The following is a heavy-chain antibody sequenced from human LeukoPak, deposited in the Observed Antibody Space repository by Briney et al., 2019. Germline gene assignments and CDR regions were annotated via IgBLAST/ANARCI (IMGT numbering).Heavy chain of an antibody. CDR1: GGSISSYY. Sequence: SETLSLTCTVSGGSISSYYWSWVRQPAGQGLGWIGEINHSGSTNYNPSLKSRVTISVDTSKNQFSLKLSSVTAADTAVYYCARRSKWLPDFDYWGQGTLVTVSS. V-gene: IGHV4-34*01. CDR3: ARRSKWLPDFDY. CDR2: INHSGST. D-gene: IGHD6-19*01. J-gene: IGHJ4*02.